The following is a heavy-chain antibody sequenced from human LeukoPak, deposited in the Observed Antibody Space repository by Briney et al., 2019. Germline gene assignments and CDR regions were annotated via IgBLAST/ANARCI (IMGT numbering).Heavy chain of an antibody. J-gene: IGHJ4*02. Sequence: GGSLRLSCAASGFTFSSYEMNWVRQAPGKGLEWVSYISSGSTIYDADSVKGRFTISRDNAKNSLYLQMSSLRAEDTAVYYCARESIAVAGAPFDYWGQGTLVTVSS. D-gene: IGHD6-19*01. CDR3: ARESIAVAGAPFDY. V-gene: IGHV3-48*03. CDR1: GFTFSSYE. CDR2: ISSGSTI.